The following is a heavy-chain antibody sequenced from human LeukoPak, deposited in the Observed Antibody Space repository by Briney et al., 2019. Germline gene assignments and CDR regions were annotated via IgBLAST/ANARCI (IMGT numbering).Heavy chain of an antibody. CDR3: ARKGLPTKDNSAIDYGSGSYAFDY. CDR1: GGSFSGYY. Sequence: SETLSLTCAVYGGSFSGYYWSWIRQPPGKGLEWIGEINHSGSTNYNPSLKSRVTISVDTSKNQFSLKLSSVTAADTAVYYCARKGLPTKDNSAIDYGSGSYAFDYWGQGTLVTVSS. V-gene: IGHV4-34*01. J-gene: IGHJ4*02. CDR2: INHSGST. D-gene: IGHD3-10*01.